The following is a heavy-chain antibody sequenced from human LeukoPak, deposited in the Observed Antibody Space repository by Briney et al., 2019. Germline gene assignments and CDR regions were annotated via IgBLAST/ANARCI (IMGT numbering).Heavy chain of an antibody. J-gene: IGHJ4*02. CDR1: GYTFTGYY. D-gene: IGHD3-9*01. Sequence: ASVKVSCKASGYTFTGYYMHWVRQAPGQGLEWMGWINPNSGGTNYAQKFQGRVTLTRDTSISTAYMELSRLRSDDTAVYYCARAKLTYYDILTGDYWGQGTLVAVSS. CDR3: ARAKLTYYDILTGDY. V-gene: IGHV1-2*02. CDR2: INPNSGGT.